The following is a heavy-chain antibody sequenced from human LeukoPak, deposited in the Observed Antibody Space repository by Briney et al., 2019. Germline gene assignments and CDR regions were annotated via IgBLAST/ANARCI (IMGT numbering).Heavy chain of an antibody. J-gene: IGHJ5*02. D-gene: IGHD6-13*01. CDR2: ILYDGSNK. CDR1: GFTFSNYG. CDR3: AKDGYSSSLVGGWFDP. Sequence: GRSLRLSCAASGFTFSNYGMHWVRQAPGKGLEWVAVILYDGSNKYYADSVKGRFTISRDNSKNTLYLQMNSLRAEDTALYYCAKDGYSSSLVGGWFDPWGQGTLVTVSS. V-gene: IGHV3-30-3*01.